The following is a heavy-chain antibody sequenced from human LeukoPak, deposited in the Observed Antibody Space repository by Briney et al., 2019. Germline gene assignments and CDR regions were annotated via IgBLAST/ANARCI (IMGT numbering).Heavy chain of an antibody. J-gene: IGHJ4*02. CDR1: GGSFSGYY. CDR3: ARTHCDFWSGYYNY. D-gene: IGHD3-3*01. CDR2: INHSGST. Sequence: SETLSLTCAVYGGSFSGYYWSWIRQPPGKGLEWIGEINHSGSTNYNPSLKSRVTISVDTSKNQFSLKLSSVTAADTAVYYCARTHCDFWSGYYNYWGQGTLVTVSS. V-gene: IGHV4-34*01.